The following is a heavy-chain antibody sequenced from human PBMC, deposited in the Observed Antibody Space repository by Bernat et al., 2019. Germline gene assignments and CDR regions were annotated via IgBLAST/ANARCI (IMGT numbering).Heavy chain of an antibody. CDR2: IYYSGST. CDR1: GGSISSGGYY. V-gene: IGHV4-31*01. Sequence: QVQLQESGPGLVKPSQTLSLTCTVSGGSISSGGYYWSWIRQHPGKGLEWIGYIYYSGSTYYNPSLKSLVTISVDTSKNQFSLKLSSVTAADTAVYYCARASRTIFGVVHHYYYMDVWGKGTTVTVSS. CDR3: ARASRTIFGVVHHYYYMDV. J-gene: IGHJ6*03. D-gene: IGHD3-3*01.